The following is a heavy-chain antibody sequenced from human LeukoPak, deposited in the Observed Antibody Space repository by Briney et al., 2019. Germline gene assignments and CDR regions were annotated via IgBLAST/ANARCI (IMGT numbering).Heavy chain of an antibody. CDR1: GGSISSSSYY. J-gene: IGHJ4*02. V-gene: IGHV4-39*02. Sequence: SETLSLTCTVSGGSISSSSYYWGWIRQPPGKGLEWIGSINYSGSTYYNPSLKSRVTISVDTSKNQFSLKLSSVTAADTAVYYCAGEGGMATIAPIDYWGQGTLVTVSS. CDR3: AGEGGMATIAPIDY. CDR2: INYSGST. D-gene: IGHD5-24*01.